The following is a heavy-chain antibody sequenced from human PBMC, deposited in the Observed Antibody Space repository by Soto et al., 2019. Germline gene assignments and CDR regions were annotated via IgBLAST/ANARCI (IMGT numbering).Heavy chain of an antibody. V-gene: IGHV5-51*01. CDR2: IYPGDSDT. CDR1: GYSFTSYW. D-gene: IGHD2-2*01. CDR3: ARMGRTGYCSSTSCYDYYYYYGMDV. J-gene: IGHJ6*02. Sequence: ESLKISCKGSGYSFTSYWIGWVRQMPGKGLEWMGIIYPGDSDTRYGPSFQGQVTISADKSISTAYLQWSSLKASDTAMYYCARMGRTGYCSSTSCYDYYYYYGMDVWGQGTTVTVSS.